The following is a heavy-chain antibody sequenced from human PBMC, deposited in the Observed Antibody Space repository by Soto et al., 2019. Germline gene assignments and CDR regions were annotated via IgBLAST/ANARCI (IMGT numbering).Heavy chain of an antibody. J-gene: IGHJ4*02. V-gene: IGHV3-30*04. Sequence: GGSLRLSCAASGFTFSSYAMHWVRQAPGKGLEWVAVISYDGSNKYYADSVKGRFTISRDNSKNTLYLQMNSLRAEDTAVYYCARERTGYYFDDWGQGTLVTVSS. D-gene: IGHD3-9*01. CDR3: ARERTGYYFDD. CDR2: ISYDGSNK. CDR1: GFTFSSYA.